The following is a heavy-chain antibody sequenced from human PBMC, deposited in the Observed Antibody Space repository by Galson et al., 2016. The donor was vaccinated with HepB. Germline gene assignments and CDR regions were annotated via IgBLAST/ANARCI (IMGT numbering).Heavy chain of an antibody. D-gene: IGHD3-22*01. J-gene: IGHJ3*02. CDR3: ASERLDSSGYSYPDAFEI. Sequence: SLRLSCAASGITLRGYAMNWVRQAPGKGLDWVSCISRGGTYTYYADSVKGRFTVSRGNAKNSLYLQMNNLRAEDTALYYCASERLDSSGYSYPDAFEIWGLGTMVTVSS. CDR1: GITLRGYA. V-gene: IGHV3-21*01. CDR2: ISRGGTYT.